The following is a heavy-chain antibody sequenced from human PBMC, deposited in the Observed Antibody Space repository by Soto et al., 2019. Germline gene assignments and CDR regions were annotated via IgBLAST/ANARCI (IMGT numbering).Heavy chain of an antibody. V-gene: IGHV4-4*02. D-gene: IGHD4-4*01. CDR3: ARAPFQYYSLAY. CDR1: SVSISSSAW. J-gene: IGHJ4*02. Sequence: SETLSLTCAVSSVSISSSAWWSWVRQPPGRGLEWIGEIYQSGSTNYNPSLKGRVTISADKSKNQLSLKLTSAIAADTAVYFCARAPFQYYSLAYWGLGTLVTVSS. CDR2: IYQSGST.